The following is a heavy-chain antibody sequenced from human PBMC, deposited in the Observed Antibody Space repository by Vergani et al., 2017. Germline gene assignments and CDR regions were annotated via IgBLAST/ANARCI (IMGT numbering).Heavy chain of an antibody. CDR2: IRGSGGST. CDR1: GFTFSRYA. CDR3: AKDTIFGVVIIGYYFDD. V-gene: IGHV3-23*01. Sequence: EVQLLESGGGLVQPGGSLRLSCAASGFTFSRYAMSWVRQAPGKGLEWVSAIRGSGGSTYYADSVKGRFTISRDNSKNTLYLQMNSLRAEDTAVYYCAKDTIFGVVIIGYYFDDWGQGTRVTVSS. J-gene: IGHJ4*02. D-gene: IGHD3-3*01.